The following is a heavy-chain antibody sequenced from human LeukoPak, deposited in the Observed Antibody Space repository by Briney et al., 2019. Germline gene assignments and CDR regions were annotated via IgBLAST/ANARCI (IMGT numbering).Heavy chain of an antibody. J-gene: IGHJ4*02. CDR1: GYTFTSYY. CDR2: IDPSDGST. D-gene: IGHD3-16*01. CDR3: ARVLGGLAYRTFDY. Sequence: GSLKVSCKAAGYTFTSYYMHWVRQAPGQGLEWMEIIDPSDGSTSHAQKFQGRVTMTRDTSTSTVYMELSSLRSEDTAVYYCARVLGGLAYRTFDYWGQGTLVTVSS. V-gene: IGHV1-46*01.